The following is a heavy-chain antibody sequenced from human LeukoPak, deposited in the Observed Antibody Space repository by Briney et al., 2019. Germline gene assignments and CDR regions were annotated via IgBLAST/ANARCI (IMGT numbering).Heavy chain of an antibody. V-gene: IGHV4-39*07. CDR3: VRDPKSAVAADWFDP. CDR2: IYYSGRA. CDR1: GDSISSSSYY. D-gene: IGHD6-19*01. Sequence: SETLSLTCTVSGDSISSSSYYWGWIRQPPGKGLEWIGSIYYSGRAYYNPSLKSRVTISIDTSNQFSLRLTSMTAADTAVYYCVRDPKSAVAADWFDPWGQGTLVTVSS. J-gene: IGHJ5*02.